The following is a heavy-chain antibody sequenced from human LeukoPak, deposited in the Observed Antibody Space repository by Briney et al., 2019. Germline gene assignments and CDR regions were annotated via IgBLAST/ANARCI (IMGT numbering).Heavy chain of an antibody. Sequence: SQTLSLTCTVSGGSISSGGYYWSWIRQHPGKGLEWIGYIYYSGSTYYNPSLKSRVTISVDMSKNQFSLKLSSVTAADTAVYYCARVSSTSSNAFDYWGQGTLVTVSS. CDR1: GGSISSGGYY. CDR2: IYYSGST. V-gene: IGHV4-31*03. D-gene: IGHD2-2*01. CDR3: ARVSSTSSNAFDY. J-gene: IGHJ4*02.